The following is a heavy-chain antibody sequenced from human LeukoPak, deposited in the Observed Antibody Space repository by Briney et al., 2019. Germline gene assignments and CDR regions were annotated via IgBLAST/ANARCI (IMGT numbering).Heavy chain of an antibody. V-gene: IGHV1-2*04. CDR3: ARVSIPAEALYSQYSSSWHLDY. D-gene: IGHD6-13*01. Sequence: ASVKVSCKASGYTFTGYYMHWVRQAPGQGLEWMGWINPNSGGTNYAQKFQGWVTMTRDTSISTAYMELSRLRSDDTAVYYCARVSIPAEALYSQYSSSWHLDYWGQGTLVTVSS. CDR2: INPNSGGT. J-gene: IGHJ4*02. CDR1: GYTFTGYY.